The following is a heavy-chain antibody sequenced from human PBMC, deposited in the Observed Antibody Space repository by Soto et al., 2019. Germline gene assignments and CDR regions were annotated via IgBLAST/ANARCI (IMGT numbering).Heavy chain of an antibody. CDR2: IMPVFGTV. J-gene: IGHJ6*02. CDR3: ARVSVPGIYGEDV. V-gene: IGHV1-69*06. CDR1: GGTFGNYA. Sequence: QVHLVQSGAEVKRPGSSVKVSCKASGGTFGNYAISWVRQAPGQGLEWMAGIMPVFGTVHYAQKFQGRLTITADKSTSTAYVALSSLRSEDTGVYYCARVSVPGIYGEDVWGQGTTVTVTS. D-gene: IGHD2-2*01.